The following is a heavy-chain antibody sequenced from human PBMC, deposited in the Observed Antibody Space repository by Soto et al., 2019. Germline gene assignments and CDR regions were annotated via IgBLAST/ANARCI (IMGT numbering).Heavy chain of an antibody. V-gene: IGHV1-18*01. D-gene: IGHD2-15*01. CDR2: ISAHNGNT. J-gene: IGHJ4*02. Sequence: QVHLVQSGAEVKKPGASVKVSCKASGYTFTSYGITWVRQAPGQGLEWMGWISAHNGNTDYAQKLQGRVIVTRDTSTSTAYMELSSLRYHDTAVYYCSRGWYGDYWGPGSQVTVST. CDR1: GYTFTSYG. CDR3: SRGWYGDY.